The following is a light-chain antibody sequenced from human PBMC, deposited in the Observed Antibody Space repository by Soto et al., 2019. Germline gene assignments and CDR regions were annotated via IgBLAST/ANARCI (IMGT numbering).Light chain of an antibody. V-gene: IGKV1-12*01. CDR1: QAITRS. CDR2: AAS. J-gene: IGKJ3*01. CDR3: QQANSFPFT. Sequence: DIQMTQSPSSVSASVGDRVTITCRASQAITRSLAWYQQKPGEAPKLLIYAASILQSGVPSRFSGSGSGTDFPLTMTRLQPEDFASYYCQQANSFPFTFGPGTKV.